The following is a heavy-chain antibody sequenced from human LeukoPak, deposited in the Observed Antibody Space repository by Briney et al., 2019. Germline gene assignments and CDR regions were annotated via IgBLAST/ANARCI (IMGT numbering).Heavy chain of an antibody. J-gene: IGHJ3*02. D-gene: IGHD3-22*01. CDR1: GFTFSTYW. CDR2: IKPDGSEK. CDR3: ARDYYEIFGDDAFDI. V-gene: IGHV3-7*01. Sequence: GSLRLSCVASGFTFSTYWMTWVRQAPGKGLEWVANIKPDGSEKYYVGSVKGRFTISRDNAKNSLFLQMNSLRAEDTAVYYCARDYYEIFGDDAFDIWGQGTMVTVSS.